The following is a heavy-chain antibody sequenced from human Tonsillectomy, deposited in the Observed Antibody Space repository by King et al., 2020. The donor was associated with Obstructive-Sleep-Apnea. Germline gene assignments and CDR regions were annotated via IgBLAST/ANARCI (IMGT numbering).Heavy chain of an antibody. CDR1: GGSISSSSYY. D-gene: IGHD6-19*01. CDR3: ARVPYITGWSGWFDP. Sequence: MQLQESGPGLVKPSETLSLTCTVSGGSISSSSYYWGWIRQPPGKGLEWIGSIYYSGSTNYNPSLKSRVTISIDTSKNPFSLKLSSGTAADTAVYYCARVPYITGWSGWFDPWGQGTLVTVSS. J-gene: IGHJ5*02. V-gene: IGHV4-39*07. CDR2: IYYSGST.